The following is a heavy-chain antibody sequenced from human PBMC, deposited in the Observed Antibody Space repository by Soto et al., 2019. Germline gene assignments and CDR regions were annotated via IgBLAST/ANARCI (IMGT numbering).Heavy chain of an antibody. D-gene: IGHD4-17*01. CDR1: GGSISSYY. V-gene: IGHV4-59*01. CDR2: IYYSGST. Sequence: QVQLQESGPGLVKPSETLSLTCTVSGGSISSYYWSWIRQPPGKGLEWIGYIYYSGSTNYNPSLKSRVTISVDTSKNQFSLKLSSVTAADTAVYYCASMVYGDCRMGAHYYYMDVWGKGTTVTVSS. J-gene: IGHJ6*03. CDR3: ASMVYGDCRMGAHYYYMDV.